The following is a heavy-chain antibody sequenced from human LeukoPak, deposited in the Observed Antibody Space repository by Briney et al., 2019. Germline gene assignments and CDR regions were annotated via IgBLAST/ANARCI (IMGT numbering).Heavy chain of an antibody. V-gene: IGHV4-39*01. Sequence: SETLSLTCTVSGGSISSSSYYWGWIRQPPGKGLEWIGSIYYSGSTYYNPSLKSRVTISVDTSKNQFSLKLSSVTAADTAVYYCADGSVLYSSGWSPWSQGTLVTVSS. D-gene: IGHD6-19*01. CDR3: ADGSVLYSSGWSP. J-gene: IGHJ5*02. CDR1: GGSISSSSYY. CDR2: IYYSGST.